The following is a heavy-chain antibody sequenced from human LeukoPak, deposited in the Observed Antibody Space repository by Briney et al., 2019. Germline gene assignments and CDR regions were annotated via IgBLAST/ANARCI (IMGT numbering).Heavy chain of an antibody. CDR2: VSYDGTKI. J-gene: IGHJ4*02. CDR1: GFTLTSYT. Sequence: GGSLRLYCATSGFTLTSYTMHWVRQAPGKGLEWVAVVSYDGTKISYADSVKGRFTMSRDISKNTLYLQMNSLKPEDSALYYCARDRVQIWSYVGTFDSWGQGTLVTVSS. D-gene: IGHD5-18*01. V-gene: IGHV3-30-3*01. CDR3: ARDRVQIWSYVGTFDS.